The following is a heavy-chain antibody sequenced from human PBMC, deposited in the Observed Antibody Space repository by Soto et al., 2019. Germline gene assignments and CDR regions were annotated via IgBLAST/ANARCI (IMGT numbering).Heavy chain of an antibody. CDR1: GYTFTNFG. V-gene: IGHV1-18*01. J-gene: IGHJ4*02. D-gene: IGHD6-19*01. CDR2: INTYRGST. Sequence: ASVKVSCKTSGYTFTNFGISWVRQAPGQGLEWMGWINTYRGSTNYAPKFQDRVTMTTDTSTSTAYMELRSLRSDDTAEYYCVRLPYSSDWYLAYWGQGTLVTVSS. CDR3: VRLPYSSDWYLAY.